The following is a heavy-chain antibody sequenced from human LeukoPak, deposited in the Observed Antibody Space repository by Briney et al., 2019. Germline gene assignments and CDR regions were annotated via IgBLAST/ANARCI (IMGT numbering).Heavy chain of an antibody. CDR1: GFTFSSYS. CDR2: INWNGGST. CDR3: ARDLDYGDYGGAFDI. Sequence: GGSLRLSCAASGFTFSSYSKSWVRQAPGKGLEWVSGINWNGGSTGYADSVKGRFTISRDNAKNSLYLQMNSLRAEDTALYYCARDLDYGDYGGAFDIWGQGTMVTVSS. D-gene: IGHD4-17*01. V-gene: IGHV3-20*04. J-gene: IGHJ3*02.